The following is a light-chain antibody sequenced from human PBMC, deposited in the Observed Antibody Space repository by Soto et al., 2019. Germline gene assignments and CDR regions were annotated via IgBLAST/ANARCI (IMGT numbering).Light chain of an antibody. V-gene: IGKV1-5*03. J-gene: IGKJ1*01. Sequence: DIQMTQSPSTLSASVGDRVTITCRASQSISSWLAWYQQKPGKAPKLLIYKASILESGVPSRFSGSGSGTEFTLTISRLQPDDFATYYGQQYNSYPWTFGQGTKVEIK. CDR3: QQYNSYPWT. CDR2: KAS. CDR1: QSISSW.